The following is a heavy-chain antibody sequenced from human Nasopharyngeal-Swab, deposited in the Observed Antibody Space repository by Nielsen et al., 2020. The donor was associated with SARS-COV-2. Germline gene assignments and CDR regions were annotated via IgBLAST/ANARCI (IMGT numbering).Heavy chain of an antibody. CDR3: ARRTRYSNYAYYYMDV. CDR1: GYSISSGYY. CDR2: IYHSGST. V-gene: IGHV4-38-2*01. Sequence: SETLSLTCAVSGYSISSGYYWGWIRQPPGKGLEWIGSIYHSGSTYYNPSLKSRVTISVDTSKNRFSLKLSSVTAADTAVYYCARRTRYSNYAYYYMDVWGKGTTVTVSS. J-gene: IGHJ6*03. D-gene: IGHD4-11*01.